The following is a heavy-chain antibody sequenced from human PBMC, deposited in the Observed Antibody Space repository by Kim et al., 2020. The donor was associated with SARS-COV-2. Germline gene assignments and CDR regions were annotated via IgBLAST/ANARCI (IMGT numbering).Heavy chain of an antibody. V-gene: IGHV3-30*03. CDR2: SSDGSNK. J-gene: IGHJ4*02. CDR3: TIDSH. Sequence: SSDGSNKYYADSVNGRFTISRDNSRTTLYLQMSSRRAEDTAVYYCTIDSHWGQGTLVTVSS.